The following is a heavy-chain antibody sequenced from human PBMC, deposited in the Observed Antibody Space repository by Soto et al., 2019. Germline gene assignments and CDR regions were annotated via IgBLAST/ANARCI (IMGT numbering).Heavy chain of an antibody. CDR1: GGTFSSYT. J-gene: IGHJ4*02. D-gene: IGHD3-3*01. Sequence: VKVSCKASGGTFSSYTISWVRQAPGQGLEWMGRIIPILGIANYAQKFQGRVTITADKSTSTAYMELSSLRSEDTAVYYCARADTGRFLEWLLFYWGQGTLVTV. V-gene: IGHV1-69*02. CDR3: ARADTGRFLEWLLFY. CDR2: IIPILGIA.